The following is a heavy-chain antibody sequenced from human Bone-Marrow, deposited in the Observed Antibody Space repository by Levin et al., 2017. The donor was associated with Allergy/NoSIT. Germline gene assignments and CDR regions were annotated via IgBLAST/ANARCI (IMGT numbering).Heavy chain of an antibody. V-gene: IGHV4-34*01. Sequence: SQTLSLTCAVYGGSFSDSYWTWIRQSPGKGLEWIGEINHSGGTNYSPSLRSRATISVDTSKSQFSLNLRSVSAADTAVYYCARGALSGYYSAGTFDLWGQGTLVTVSS. D-gene: IGHD3-3*01. CDR3: ARGALSGYYSAGTFDL. CDR1: GGSFSDSY. J-gene: IGHJ4*02. CDR2: INHSGGT.